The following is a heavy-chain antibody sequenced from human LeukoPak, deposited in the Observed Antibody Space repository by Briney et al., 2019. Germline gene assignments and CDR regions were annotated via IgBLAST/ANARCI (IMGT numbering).Heavy chain of an antibody. CDR2: INHSGST. CDR3: ARERDYDSSGYSYYYYYMDV. V-gene: IGHV4-34*01. CDR1: GGSFSGYY. J-gene: IGHJ6*03. D-gene: IGHD3-22*01. Sequence: SETLSLTCAVYGGSFSGYYWSWIRQPPGKGLEWIGEINHSGSTNYNPSLKSRVTISVDTSKNQFSPKLSSVTAADTAVYYCARERDYDSSGYSYYYYYMDVWGKGTTVTVSS.